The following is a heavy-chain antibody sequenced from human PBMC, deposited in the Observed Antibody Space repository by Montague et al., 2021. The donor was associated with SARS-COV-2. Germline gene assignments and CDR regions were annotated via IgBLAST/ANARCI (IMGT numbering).Heavy chain of an antibody. CDR2: ICYGGST. CDR1: GDSISSRSYC. J-gene: IGHJ3*01. D-gene: IGHD4-23*01. CDR3: ARRRDRSTVVSPAVFDL. V-gene: IGHV4-39*01. Sequence: SETLSLTCSVSGDSISSRSYCWAWIRQSPGKGLEWIGNICYGGSTYYNPSLRSRVVMSAETSKSQFSPKLYSVTAADTSIYYCARRRDRSTVVSPAVFDLWGQGTMVTVSS.